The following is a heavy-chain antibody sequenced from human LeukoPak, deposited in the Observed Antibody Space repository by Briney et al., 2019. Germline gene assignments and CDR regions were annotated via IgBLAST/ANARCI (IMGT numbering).Heavy chain of an antibody. Sequence: SETLSLTCTVSGGSISSSSYYWGWIRQPPGKGLEWIGSIYYSGSTYYNPSLKSRVTISVDTSKNQFSLKLSSVTAADTAVYYCARHYDVAERTGDPYYFDYWGQGTLVTVSS. CDR2: IYYSGST. J-gene: IGHJ4*02. CDR3: ARHYDVAERTGDPYYFDY. CDR1: GGSISSSSYY. D-gene: IGHD7-27*01. V-gene: IGHV4-39*01.